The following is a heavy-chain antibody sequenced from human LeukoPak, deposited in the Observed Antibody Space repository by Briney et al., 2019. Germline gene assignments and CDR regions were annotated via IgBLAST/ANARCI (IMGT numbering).Heavy chain of an antibody. CDR3: AKGGCSSTTCYLANP. CDR2: ISYDGTIR. D-gene: IGHD2-2*01. V-gene: IGHV3-30*18. Sequence: GGSLRLSCAASGLTFSSYGMHWVRQAPGKGLEWVAVISYDGTIRNYADSVKGRFTISRDNSKNTLYLQMNSLTAEDTALYYCAKGGCSSTTCYLANPWGQGTLVTVSS. CDR1: GLTFSSYG. J-gene: IGHJ5*02.